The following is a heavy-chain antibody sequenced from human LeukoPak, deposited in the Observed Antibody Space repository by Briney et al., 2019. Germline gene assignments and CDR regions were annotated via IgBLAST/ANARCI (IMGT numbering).Heavy chain of an antibody. J-gene: IGHJ4*02. Sequence: PGGSLRLSCAASGFTFSSHWMGWVRQAPGKGLEWVANIKEDGSEKHYVDSVEGRFTISRDNAKNSLHLQMNSLRAEDMAVYYCARDVRSSGWFDFWGQGTLVTVSS. D-gene: IGHD6-19*01. CDR3: ARDVRSSGWFDF. V-gene: IGHV3-7*01. CDR1: GFTFSSHW. CDR2: IKEDGSEK.